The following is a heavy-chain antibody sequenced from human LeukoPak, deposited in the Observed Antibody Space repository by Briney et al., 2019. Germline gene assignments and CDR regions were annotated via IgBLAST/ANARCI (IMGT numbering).Heavy chain of an antibody. J-gene: IGHJ3*02. CDR1: GFTVSSNY. CDR2: ISGSGGST. V-gene: IGHV3-23*01. D-gene: IGHD1-26*01. Sequence: GGSLRLSCAASGFTVSSNYMSWVRQAPGKGLEWVSAISGSGGSTYYADSVKGRFTISRDNSKNTLYLQMNSLRAEDTAVYYCAKVRAPYTPQDAFDIWGQGTMVTVSS. CDR3: AKVRAPYTPQDAFDI.